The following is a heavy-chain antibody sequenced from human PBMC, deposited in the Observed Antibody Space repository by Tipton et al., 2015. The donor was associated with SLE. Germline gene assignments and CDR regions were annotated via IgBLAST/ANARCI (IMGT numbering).Heavy chain of an antibody. CDR3: ARRQEQLVRGYFDY. CDR2: IYYSGST. J-gene: IGHJ4*02. Sequence: TLSLTCAVYGGSFSGYYWSWIRQPPGKGLEWIGSIYYSGSTYYNPSLKSRVTISVDTSKNQFSLKLSSVTAADTAVYYCARRQEQLVRGYFDYWGQGTLVTVSS. CDR1: GGSFSGYY. D-gene: IGHD6-6*01. V-gene: IGHV4-34*01.